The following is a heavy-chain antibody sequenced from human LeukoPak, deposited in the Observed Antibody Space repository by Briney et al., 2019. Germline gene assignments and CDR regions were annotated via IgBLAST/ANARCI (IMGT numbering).Heavy chain of an antibody. V-gene: IGHV4-34*01. D-gene: IGHD1-26*01. CDR2: INHSRST. CDR1: GGSFSGYY. Sequence: SETLSLTCAVYGGSFSGYYWSWIRQPPGKGLDWIGEINHSRSTHYKPSLKSRVTISVDKSKNQFSLKLSSVTAADTAVYYCASLSGGASRLSDYWGQGTLVTVSS. J-gene: IGHJ4*02. CDR3: ASLSGGASRLSDY.